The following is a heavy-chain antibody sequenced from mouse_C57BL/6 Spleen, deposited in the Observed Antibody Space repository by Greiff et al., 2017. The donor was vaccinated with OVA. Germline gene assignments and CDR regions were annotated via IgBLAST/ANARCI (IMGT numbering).Heavy chain of an antibody. D-gene: IGHD6-1*01. CDR2: IWSDGST. J-gene: IGHJ4*01. CDR1: GFSLTSYG. CDR3: ARHALPCYAMDY. Sequence: VKLVESGPGLVAPSQSLSITCTVSGFSLTSYGVHWVRQPPGKGLEWLVVIWSDGSTTYNSALKSSLSISKDNSKSHDFLKMNSLQTDDTAMYYCARHALPCYAMDYWGQGTSVTVSS. V-gene: IGHV2-6-1*01.